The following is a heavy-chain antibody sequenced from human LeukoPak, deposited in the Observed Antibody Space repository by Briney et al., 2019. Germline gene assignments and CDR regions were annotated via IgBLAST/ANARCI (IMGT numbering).Heavy chain of an antibody. Sequence: GASVKVSCKASGYTFTSYGISWVRQAPGQGLEWMGWISAYNGNTNYAQKLQGRVTMTTDTSTSTAYMELRSLRSEDTAVYYCAAAHPDIVVGEGSVAFDIWGQGTMVTVSS. CDR2: ISAYNGNT. CDR3: AAAHPDIVVGEGSVAFDI. CDR1: GYTFTSYG. D-gene: IGHD2-2*01. J-gene: IGHJ3*02. V-gene: IGHV1-18*01.